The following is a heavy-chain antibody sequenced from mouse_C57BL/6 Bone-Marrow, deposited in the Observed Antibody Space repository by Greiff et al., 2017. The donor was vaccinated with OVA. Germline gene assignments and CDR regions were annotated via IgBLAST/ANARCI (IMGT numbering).Heavy chain of an antibody. V-gene: IGHV2-2*01. D-gene: IGHD2-4*01. CDR3: ARGFSTMMTTGGRNYFDY. CDR2: IWSGGST. Sequence: QVHVKQSGPGLVKPSQCLSISCTVSGFSLTSYGVHWVRQSPGKGLEWLGVIWSGGSTDYNAAFISRLCISTDNSKSQVFFKMNSLQADNTAIYYCARGFSTMMTTGGRNYFDYWGQGTTLTVSS. J-gene: IGHJ2*01. CDR1: GFSLTSYG.